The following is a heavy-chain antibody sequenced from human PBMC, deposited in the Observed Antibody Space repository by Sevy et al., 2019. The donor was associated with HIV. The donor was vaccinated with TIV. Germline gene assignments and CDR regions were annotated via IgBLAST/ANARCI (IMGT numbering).Heavy chain of an antibody. D-gene: IGHD6-13*01. Sequence: GGSLRLSCAASGFTFSDYHMSWIRQAPGKGLEWVSYISSSGSTIYYADSVKGRFTISRDNAKNSLYLQMNSLRAEDTAVYYCASYSSSHTPYYGMDVWGQGTTVTVSS. V-gene: IGHV3-11*04. CDR2: ISSSGSTI. CDR3: ASYSSSHTPYYGMDV. J-gene: IGHJ6*02. CDR1: GFTFSDYH.